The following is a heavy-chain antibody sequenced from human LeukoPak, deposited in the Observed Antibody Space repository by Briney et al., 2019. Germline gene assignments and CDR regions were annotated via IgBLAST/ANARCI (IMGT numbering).Heavy chain of an antibody. V-gene: IGHV3-7*01. CDR1: GFTFSSYW. Sequence: GGSLRLSCAASGFTFSSYWMSWVRQAPGKGLEWVANIKQDGSEKHYVDSVKGRFTISRDNAKNSLYLQMNSLRAEDTAVYYCARVGSSSWYGAFDIWGQGTMVTVSS. CDR2: IKQDGSEK. J-gene: IGHJ3*02. CDR3: ARVGSSSWYGAFDI. D-gene: IGHD6-13*01.